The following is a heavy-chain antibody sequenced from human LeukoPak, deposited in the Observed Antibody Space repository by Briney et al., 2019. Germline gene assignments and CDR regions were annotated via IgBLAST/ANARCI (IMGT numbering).Heavy chain of an antibody. CDR1: GGSISSGGNY. D-gene: IGHD2-15*01. J-gene: IGHJ4*02. Sequence: PSETLFLTCTVSGGSISSGGNYWGWIRQHPGKGLEWIGYIYYSGSTYYNPSLKSRVTISVDTSKNQFSLNLNSVTAADTAMYFCARAEGGTCQNWGQGTLVTVSS. CDR2: IYYSGST. V-gene: IGHV4-31*03. CDR3: ARAEGGTCQN.